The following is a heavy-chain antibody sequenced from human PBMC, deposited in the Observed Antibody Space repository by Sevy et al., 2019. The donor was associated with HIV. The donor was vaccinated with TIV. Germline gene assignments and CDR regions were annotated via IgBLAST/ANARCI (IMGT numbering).Heavy chain of an antibody. V-gene: IGHV3-33*04. CDR1: GFTFSNYA. CDR3: ARGGYYYNNAAYYALDS. D-gene: IGHD3-10*01. CDR2: IWSDGAYQ. Sequence: GGCLRLSCAATGFTFSNYAMHWVRQAPGKGIEWVAIIWSDGAYQYHGDSVKGRFTISRDNSKNTLYLQMNNVRVEDTALYYCARGGYYYNNAAYYALDSWGQGTPVTVSS. J-gene: IGHJ4*02.